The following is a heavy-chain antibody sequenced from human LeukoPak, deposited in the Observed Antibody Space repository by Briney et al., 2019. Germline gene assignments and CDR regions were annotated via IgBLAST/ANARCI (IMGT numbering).Heavy chain of an antibody. CDR1: GYTFTYY. CDR2: INPNSGGT. CDR3: ARSTRYNWNDDY. D-gene: IGHD1-1*01. J-gene: IGHJ4*02. V-gene: IGHV1-2*02. Sequence: ASVKVSCKASGYTFTYYMHWVRQAPGQGLEWMGWINPNSGGTNYAQKFQGRVTMTRDTSISTAYMELSRLRSDDTAVYYCARSTRYNWNDDYWGQGTLVTVSS.